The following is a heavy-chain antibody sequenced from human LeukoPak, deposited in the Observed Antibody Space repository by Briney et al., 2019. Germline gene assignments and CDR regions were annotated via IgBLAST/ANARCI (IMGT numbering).Heavy chain of an antibody. Sequence: VGSLRLSCAASGFTFSSYGMSWVRQAPGKGLEWVAAISGSGGSTYYAESVKGRFTISRDNSKNTLYLKLNSLRAEDTAVYYCAKQLRVYYYMDVWGKGTTVTVSS. V-gene: IGHV3-23*01. CDR2: ISGSGGST. D-gene: IGHD4-23*01. CDR3: AKQLRVYYYMDV. J-gene: IGHJ6*03. CDR1: GFTFSSYG.